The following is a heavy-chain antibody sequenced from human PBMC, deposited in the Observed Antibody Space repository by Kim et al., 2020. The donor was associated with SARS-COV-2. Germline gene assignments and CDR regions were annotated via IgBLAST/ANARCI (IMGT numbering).Heavy chain of an antibody. V-gene: IGHV3-48*02. D-gene: IGHD4-17*01. Sequence: VKGRFTNSRKNAKNALYLQMNSLRDEETAVYYCARDLATVTTYYYYGMDVWGQGTTVTVSS. J-gene: IGHJ6*01. CDR3: ARDLATVTTYYYYGMDV.